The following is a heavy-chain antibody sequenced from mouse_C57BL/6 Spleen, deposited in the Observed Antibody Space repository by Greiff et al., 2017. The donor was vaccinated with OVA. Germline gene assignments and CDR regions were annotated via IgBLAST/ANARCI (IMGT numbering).Heavy chain of an antibody. CDR3: ARGGYYGRFDY. V-gene: IGHV1-82*01. J-gene: IGHJ2*01. D-gene: IGHD1-1*01. Sequence: VQLQQSGPELVKPGASVKISCKASGYAFSSSWMNWVKQRPGKGLEWIGRIYPGDGDTNYNGKFKGKATLTADKSSSTAYMQLSSLTSEDSAVYFCARGGYYGRFDYWGQGTTLTVSS. CDR1: GYAFSSSW. CDR2: IYPGDGDT.